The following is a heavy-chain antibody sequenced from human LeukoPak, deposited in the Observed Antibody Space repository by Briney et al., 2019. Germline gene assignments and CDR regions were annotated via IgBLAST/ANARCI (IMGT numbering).Heavy chain of an antibody. D-gene: IGHD3-10*01. Sequence: ASVKVSCKASGGTFSSYTFSWVRQAPGQGLEWMGGIIPIFGTANYAQKFQGRVTITADESTSTAYMELSSLRSEDTAVYYCARVDFIMVRGVIKVRYFDYWGQGTLVTVSS. J-gene: IGHJ4*02. CDR2: IIPIFGTA. CDR3: ARVDFIMVRGVIKVRYFDY. V-gene: IGHV1-69*13. CDR1: GGTFSSYT.